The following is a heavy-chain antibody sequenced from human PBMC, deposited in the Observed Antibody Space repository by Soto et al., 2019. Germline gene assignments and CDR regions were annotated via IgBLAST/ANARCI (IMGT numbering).Heavy chain of an antibody. Sequence: ASVKVCCKASGYTFTSYGISWVRQAPGQGLEWMGWISAYNGNTNYAQKLQGRVTMTTDTSTSTAYMELRSLRSDDTAVYYCARDSRITIFGVALVDAFDIWGQGTMVTVSS. CDR2: ISAYNGNT. D-gene: IGHD3-3*01. CDR3: ARDSRITIFGVALVDAFDI. V-gene: IGHV1-18*01. CDR1: GYTFTSYG. J-gene: IGHJ3*02.